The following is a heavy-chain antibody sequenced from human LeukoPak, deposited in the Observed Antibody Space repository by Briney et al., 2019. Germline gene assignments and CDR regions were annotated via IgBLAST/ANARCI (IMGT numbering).Heavy chain of an antibody. CDR3: ARHKDSGDYPLDY. J-gene: IGHJ4*02. V-gene: IGHV4-61*08. CDR1: GGSISSGGYF. Sequence: SETLSLTCTVSGGSISSGGYFWNWIRQLPGKGLEWIGYIYSSGSTYNPSLKSRLIMSLDTSKNHFSLKLNSVTAADTAVYYCARHKDSGDYPLDYWGQGILVSVSS. CDR2: IYSSGST. D-gene: IGHD4-17*01.